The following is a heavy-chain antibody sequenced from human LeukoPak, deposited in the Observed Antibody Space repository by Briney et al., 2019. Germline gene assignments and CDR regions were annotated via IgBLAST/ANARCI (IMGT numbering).Heavy chain of an antibody. V-gene: IGHV4-34*01. CDR3: ARLRWGAFDI. D-gene: IGHD4-23*01. CDR1: GVSFSDYS. J-gene: IGHJ3*02. CDR2: INHRGST. Sequence: PSETLSLTCAVSGVSFSDYSWSWIRQPPGKGLEWIGEINHRGSTNYNPSLTSRVTISVDTSNNHLSLRLSSVTAADTAVYYCARLRWGAFDIWGQGTMVAVSS.